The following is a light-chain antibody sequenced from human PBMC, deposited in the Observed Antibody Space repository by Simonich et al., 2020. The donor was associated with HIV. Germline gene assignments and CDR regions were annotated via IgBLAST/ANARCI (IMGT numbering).Light chain of an antibody. Sequence: DIVMTQSPDSLAVSLGERATINCKSSQSVLYSSNNQNYLAWYQQKPGQPPKLLIYWAPTRESGVPGRFRGSGSGTDFTLTISSLQAEDVAVYYCQQYYSTPLTFGGGTKVEIK. J-gene: IGKJ4*01. CDR3: QQYYSTPLT. V-gene: IGKV4-1*01. CDR1: QSVLYSSNNQNY. CDR2: WAP.